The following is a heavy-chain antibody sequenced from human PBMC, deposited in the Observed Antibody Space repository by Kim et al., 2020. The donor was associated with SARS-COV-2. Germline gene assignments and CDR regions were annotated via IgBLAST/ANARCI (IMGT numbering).Heavy chain of an antibody. V-gene: IGHV4-59*13. CDR3: ARIQYSSFGGWFDP. CDR2: IYYSGST. J-gene: IGHJ5*02. CDR1: GGSISSYY. D-gene: IGHD6-6*01. Sequence: SQTLSLTCTVSGGSISSYYWSWIRQPPGKGLEWIGYIYYSGSTNYNPSLKSRVTISVDTSKNQFSLKLSSVTAADTAVYYCARIQYSSFGGWFDPWGQGTLVTVSS.